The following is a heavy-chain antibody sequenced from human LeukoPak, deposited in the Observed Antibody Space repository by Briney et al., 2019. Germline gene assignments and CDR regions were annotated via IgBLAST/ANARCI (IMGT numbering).Heavy chain of an antibody. CDR3: ATARAGATGGGAFDI. D-gene: IGHD1-26*01. V-gene: IGHV1-24*01. Sequence: ASVKVSCKASGYTFTSYYMHWVRQAPGKGLEWMGGFDPEDGETIYAQKFQGRVTMTEDTSTDTAYMELSSLRSEDTAVYYCATARAGATGGGAFDIWGQGTMVTVSS. J-gene: IGHJ3*02. CDR2: FDPEDGET. CDR1: GYTFTSYY.